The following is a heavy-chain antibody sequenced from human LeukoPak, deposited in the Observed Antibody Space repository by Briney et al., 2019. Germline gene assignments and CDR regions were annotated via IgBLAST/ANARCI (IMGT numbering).Heavy chain of an antibody. J-gene: IGHJ4*02. D-gene: IGHD2-2*01. V-gene: IGHV3-30-3*01. CDR1: GLTFSSYA. CDR3: ARDRIGIVVVPAAPDY. CDR2: ISYDGSNK. Sequence: HPGGSLRLSCAASGLTFSSYAMHWVRQAPGKGLEWAAVISYDGSNKYYADSVKGRFTISRDNSKNTLYLQMNSLRAEDTAVYYCARDRIGIVVVPAAPDYWGQGTLVTVSS.